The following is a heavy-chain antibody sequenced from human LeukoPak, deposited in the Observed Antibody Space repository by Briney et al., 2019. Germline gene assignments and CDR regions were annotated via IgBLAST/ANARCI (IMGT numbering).Heavy chain of an antibody. J-gene: IGHJ3*02. Sequence: PSETLSLTCAVYGGSFSGYYWSWIRQPPGKGLEWIGEINHSGSTNYNPSLKSRVTISVDTSKNQFSLKLGSVTAADTAVYYCAREKAPVYAVRAPDAFDIWGQGTMVTVSS. CDR1: GGSFSGYY. CDR2: INHSGST. V-gene: IGHV4-34*01. D-gene: IGHD2-8*01. CDR3: AREKAPVYAVRAPDAFDI.